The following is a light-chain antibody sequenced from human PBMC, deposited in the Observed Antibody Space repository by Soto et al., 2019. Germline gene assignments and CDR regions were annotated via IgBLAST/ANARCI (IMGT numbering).Light chain of an antibody. Sequence: EIVMTQSPATLSVSPLEKASLPYRASQSVSNNLAWFQQKPGQVPRLLIYGASNRATGVSARFSGSGSGTEFTLTISSLQSEDFAVYYCQQYHYWWTFGQGTKVDIK. V-gene: IGKV3-15*01. CDR3: QQYHYWWT. J-gene: IGKJ1*01. CDR1: QSVSNN. CDR2: GAS.